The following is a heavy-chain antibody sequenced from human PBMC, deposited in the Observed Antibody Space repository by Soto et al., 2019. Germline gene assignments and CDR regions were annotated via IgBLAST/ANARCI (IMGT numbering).Heavy chain of an antibody. CDR1: GGSISSYY. J-gene: IGHJ6*02. CDR2: IYYSGST. D-gene: IGHD6-13*01. V-gene: IGHV4-59*12. Sequence: SETLSLTCTVSGGSISSYYWSWIRQPPGKGLEWIGYIYYSGSTNYNPSLKSRVTISVDTSKNQFSLKLSSVTAADTAVYYCARGQRLAAAGFDYYYYGMDVWGQGTTVTVSS. CDR3: ARGQRLAAAGFDYYYYGMDV.